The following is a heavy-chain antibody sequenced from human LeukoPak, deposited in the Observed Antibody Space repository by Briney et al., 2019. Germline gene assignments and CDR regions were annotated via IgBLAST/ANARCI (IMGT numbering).Heavy chain of an antibody. CDR2: IKQDGSEK. D-gene: IGHD6-13*01. CDR3: ARDTFIAAAGSDY. Sequence: GGSLRLSCAASGFTFSSYWMSWVRQAPGKGLEWVANIKQDGSEKYYVDSAKGRFTISRDNAKNSLYLQMNSLRAEDTAVYYCARDTFIAAAGSDYWGQGTLVTVSS. J-gene: IGHJ4*02. V-gene: IGHV3-7*01. CDR1: GFTFSSYW.